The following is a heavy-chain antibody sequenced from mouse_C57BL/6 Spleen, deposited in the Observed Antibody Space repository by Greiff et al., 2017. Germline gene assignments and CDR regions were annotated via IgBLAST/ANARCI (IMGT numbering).Heavy chain of an antibody. J-gene: IGHJ4*01. CDR3: ARGITTDYYAMDY. CDR2: IYPGSGNT. D-gene: IGHD1-1*01. CDR1: GYTFTDYY. Sequence: LKQSGAELVRPGASVKLSCKASGYTFTDYYINWVKQRPGQGLEWIARIYPGSGNTYYNEKFKGKATLTAEKSSSTAYMQLSSLTSEDSAVYFCARGITTDYYAMDYWGQGTSVTVSS. V-gene: IGHV1-76*01.